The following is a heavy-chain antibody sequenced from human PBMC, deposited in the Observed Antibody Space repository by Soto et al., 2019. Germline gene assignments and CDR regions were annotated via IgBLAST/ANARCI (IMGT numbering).Heavy chain of an antibody. Sequence: ASVKVSCKASGYTFTSYAMHWVRQAPGQRLEWMGWINAGNGNTKYLQKFQGRVTITRDTSASTAYMELSSLRSEDTAVYYCARGIQLWYFDYWGQGTLVTVSS. V-gene: IGHV1-3*01. D-gene: IGHD5-18*01. J-gene: IGHJ4*02. CDR1: GYTFTSYA. CDR3: ARGIQLWYFDY. CDR2: INAGNGNT.